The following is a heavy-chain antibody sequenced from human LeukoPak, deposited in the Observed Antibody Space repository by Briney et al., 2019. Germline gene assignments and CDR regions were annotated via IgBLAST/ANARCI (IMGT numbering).Heavy chain of an antibody. V-gene: IGHV4-59*11. CDR3: ARRNRWGWFHA. CDR2: MYYSGNS. D-gene: IGHD3-16*01. J-gene: IGHJ5*02. CDR1: GASIRSHY. Sequence: PSETLSLTCTVSGASIRSHYWSWIRQPPGKGLEWIGYMYYSGNSNYNPALKSRVTISVDTSKNQFSLKMISVTPADTAVFYCARRNRWGWFHAWGQGTLVTVSS.